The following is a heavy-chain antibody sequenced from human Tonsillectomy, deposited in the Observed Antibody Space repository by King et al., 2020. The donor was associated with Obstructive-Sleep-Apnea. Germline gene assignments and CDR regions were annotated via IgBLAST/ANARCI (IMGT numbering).Heavy chain of an antibody. D-gene: IGHD6-6*01. CDR3: SRAFPSEY. CDR1: GFTFDDYA. J-gene: IGHJ4*02. CDR2: ISWNSGSI. Sequence: VQLVESGGGLVQPGRSLRLSCAASGFTFDDYAMHWVRQAPGKGLEWVSGISWNSGSISYADSVKGRFTISRDDAKNSLYLQMNSLRPEDTALYYCSRAFPSEYWGQGTLVTVSS. V-gene: IGHV3-9*01.